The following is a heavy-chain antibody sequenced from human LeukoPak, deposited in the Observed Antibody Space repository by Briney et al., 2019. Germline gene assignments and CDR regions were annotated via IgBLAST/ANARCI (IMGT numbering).Heavy chain of an antibody. V-gene: IGHV4-30-4*08. D-gene: IGHD1-26*01. Sequence: SQTLSLTCTVSGGSISSGDCYWSWLRQPPGKGLEWIGYIYYSGSTYYNPSLKSRVTISVDTSKNQFSLKLSSVTAADTAVYYCARDKSIGWERYPPDYWGQGTLVTVSS. J-gene: IGHJ4*02. CDR2: IYYSGST. CDR3: ARDKSIGWERYPPDY. CDR1: GGSISSGDCY.